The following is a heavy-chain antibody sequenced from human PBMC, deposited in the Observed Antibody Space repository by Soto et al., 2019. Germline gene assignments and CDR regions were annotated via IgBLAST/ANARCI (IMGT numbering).Heavy chain of an antibody. J-gene: IGHJ4*02. V-gene: IGHV4-61*01. CDR2: IYYSGST. CDR3: ARDWRYSSGWYSY. Sequence: SETLSLTCAVSGGSVSSGSYYWSWIRQPPGKGLEWIGYIYYSGSTNYNPSLKSRVTISVDTSKNQFSLKLSSVTAAETAVYYCARDWRYSSGWYSYWGQGTLVTVSS. D-gene: IGHD6-19*01. CDR1: GGSVSSGSYY.